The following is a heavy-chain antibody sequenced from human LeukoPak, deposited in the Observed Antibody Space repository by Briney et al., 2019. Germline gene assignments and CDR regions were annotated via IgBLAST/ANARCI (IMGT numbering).Heavy chain of an antibody. CDR2: IYYSGST. CDR3: ATYSGSRTIDY. CDR1: GRSLSSYY. D-gene: IGHD1-26*01. V-gene: IGHV4-59*12. Sequence: SETLSLTCTVSGRSLSSYYWRWIRQPPGKGLEWIGYIYYSGSTNYNPSLKSRVTISVDTSKNQFFQKLKSVTAADTAVYYCATYSGSRTIDYWGPGTLVTVSS. J-gene: IGHJ4*01.